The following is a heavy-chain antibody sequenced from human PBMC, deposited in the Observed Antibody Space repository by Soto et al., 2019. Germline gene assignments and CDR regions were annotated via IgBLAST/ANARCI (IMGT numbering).Heavy chain of an antibody. J-gene: IGHJ4*02. CDR3: AKVHCDYPPDYFDS. D-gene: IGHD4-17*01. CDR2: ISGSGFST. CDR1: GFTFSSYA. Sequence: EVQLLESGGGLVQPGGSLRLSCAASGFTFSSYAMSWVRQAPGKGLEWVSAISGSGFSTYYADSVKGRFTVSRDTSKNTLFLQMNSRRAEDSAVYYCAKVHCDYPPDYFDSWVQGTLVTVSS. V-gene: IGHV3-23*01.